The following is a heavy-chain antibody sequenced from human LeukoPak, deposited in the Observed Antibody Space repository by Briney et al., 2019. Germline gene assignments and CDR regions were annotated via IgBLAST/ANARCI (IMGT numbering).Heavy chain of an antibody. CDR2: IYYSGST. V-gene: IGHV4-30-4*08. D-gene: IGHD6-6*01. CDR1: GDSISSGDYY. Sequence: PSQTLSLTCTVSGDSISSGDYYWSWIRQPPGKGLEWIGYIYYSGSTYYNPSLKSRVTISVDTSKNQFSLKLSSVTAADTAVYYCATNSLGEYSSSSGYMDVWGKGTTVTVSS. J-gene: IGHJ6*03. CDR3: ATNSLGEYSSSSGYMDV.